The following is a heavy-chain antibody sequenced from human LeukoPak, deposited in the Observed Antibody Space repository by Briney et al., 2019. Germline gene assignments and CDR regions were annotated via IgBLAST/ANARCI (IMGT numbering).Heavy chain of an antibody. J-gene: IGHJ4*02. Sequence: SVEVSCKASGGTFSSYAISWVRQAPGQGLEWMGGIIPIFGTANYAQKFQGRVTITADESTSTAYMELSSLRSEDTAVYYCASDVHSTADPYDYWGQGTLVTVSS. CDR1: GGTFSSYA. V-gene: IGHV1-69*13. D-gene: IGHD2-2*01. CDR3: ASDVHSTADPYDY. CDR2: IIPIFGTA.